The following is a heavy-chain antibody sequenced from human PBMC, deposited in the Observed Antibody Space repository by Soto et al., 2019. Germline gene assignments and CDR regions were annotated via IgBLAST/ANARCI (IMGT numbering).Heavy chain of an antibody. CDR1: GFTFSSYW. V-gene: IGHV3-74*03. CDR2: MNSDGSIT. Sequence: EVQLVETGGGLVQPGGSLRLSCAAYGFTFSSYWMHWVRQAPWKGMVWVSRMNSDGSITTYADSGKGRFTVSRDNAKSMLYLQMDSMGAEDTALYHGVREPLGNSDYWGQGTLVTVSS. CDR3: VREPLGNSDY. D-gene: IGHD7-27*01. J-gene: IGHJ4*02.